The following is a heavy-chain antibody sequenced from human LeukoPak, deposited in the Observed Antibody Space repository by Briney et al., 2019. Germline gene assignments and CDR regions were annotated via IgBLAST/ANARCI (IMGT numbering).Heavy chain of an antibody. J-gene: IGHJ4*02. D-gene: IGHD3-22*01. CDR3: ASPREYYDSSGCLDY. V-gene: IGHV1-69*05. CDR2: IIPIFGTA. Sequence: ASVKVSCKASGGTFSSYAISWVRQAPGQGLEWMGGIIPIFGTANYAQKFQGRVTTTTDESTSTAYMELSSLRSEDTAVYYCASPREYYDSSGCLDYWGQGTLVTVSS. CDR1: GGTFSSYA.